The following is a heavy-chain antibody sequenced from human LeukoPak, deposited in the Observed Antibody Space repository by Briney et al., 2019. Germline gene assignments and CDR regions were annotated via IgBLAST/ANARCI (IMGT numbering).Heavy chain of an antibody. D-gene: IGHD6-19*01. CDR1: GFTYSDYA. Sequence: GGSLRLSCAASGFTYSDYAIEWVRQTPGKGLEWVSSITPTTDNIYYTPSVEGRFTISRDNAKHSLYLQMNNLRADDTAVYYCARLAGPRPGTYYFDFWGQGVHVTVSS. J-gene: IGHJ4*02. CDR2: ITPTTDNI. V-gene: IGHV3-21*01. CDR3: ARLAGPRPGTYYFDF.